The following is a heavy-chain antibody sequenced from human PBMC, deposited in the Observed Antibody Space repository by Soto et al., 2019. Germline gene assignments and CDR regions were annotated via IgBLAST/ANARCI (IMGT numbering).Heavy chain of an antibody. Sequence: GGSLRLSCAASGFTFSSYAMSWVRQAPGKGLEWVSAISGSGGSTYYADSVKGRFPISRDNSKNTLYLQMNSLRAEDTAVYYCAKDLVRLGTYYDYIWGSYRYDYWGQGTLVTVSS. CDR1: GFTFSSYA. J-gene: IGHJ4*02. CDR3: AKDLVRLGTYYDYIWGSYRYDY. D-gene: IGHD3-16*02. V-gene: IGHV3-23*01. CDR2: ISGSGGST.